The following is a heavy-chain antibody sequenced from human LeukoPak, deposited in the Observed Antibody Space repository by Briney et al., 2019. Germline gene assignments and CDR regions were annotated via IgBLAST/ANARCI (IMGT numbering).Heavy chain of an antibody. Sequence: SETLSLTCTVSGGSISSSSYYWGWIRQPPGKGLEWIGSIYYSGSTYYNPSLKSRVTISVDTSKNQFSLKLSSVTAADTAVYYCATGPYYDFWSGYTIGPFDPWGQGTLVTVSS. D-gene: IGHD3-3*01. V-gene: IGHV4-39*01. J-gene: IGHJ5*02. CDR1: GGSISSSSYY. CDR2: IYYSGST. CDR3: ATGPYYDFWSGYTIGPFDP.